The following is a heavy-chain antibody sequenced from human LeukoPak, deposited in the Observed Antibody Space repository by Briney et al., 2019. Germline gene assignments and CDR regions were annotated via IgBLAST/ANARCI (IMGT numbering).Heavy chain of an antibody. D-gene: IGHD5-18*01. J-gene: IGHJ4*02. V-gene: IGHV4-59*01. CDR3: ARLRRDEYSYGIQLSYFDY. CDR2: IYYSGST. Sequence: SETLSLTCTVSGGSISSYYWSWIRQPPGKGLEWIGYIYYSGSTNYNPSLKSRVTISVDTSKNQFSLKLSSVTAADTAVYYCARLRRDEYSYGIQLSYFDYWGQGPLVTVSS. CDR1: GGSISSYY.